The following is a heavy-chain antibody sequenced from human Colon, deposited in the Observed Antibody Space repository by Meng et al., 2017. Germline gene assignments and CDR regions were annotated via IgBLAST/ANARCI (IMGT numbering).Heavy chain of an antibody. Sequence: QVRSQQGGAGMLKPSETLCLPCAVYGGSFSGYYWSWIRQPPGKGLEWIGEINHSGSTNYNPSLKSRVTISVDTSKNQFSLKLSSVTAADTAVYYCARERLSSGWYGGRWFDPWGQGTLVTVSS. V-gene: IGHV4-34*01. CDR2: INHSGST. CDR1: GGSFSGYY. D-gene: IGHD6-19*01. CDR3: ARERLSSGWYGGRWFDP. J-gene: IGHJ5*02.